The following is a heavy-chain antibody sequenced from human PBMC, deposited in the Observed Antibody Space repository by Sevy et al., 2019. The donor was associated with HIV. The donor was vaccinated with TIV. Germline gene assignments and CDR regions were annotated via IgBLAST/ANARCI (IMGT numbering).Heavy chain of an antibody. V-gene: IGHV4-59*11. CDR3: AGENAWGRGYS. J-gene: IGHJ4*02. Sequence: SETLSLTCTVSGGSITSLYWNWIRQPPGKGLEWIANIYYNGRINYNPSLKNRVTLSLDTSKNQFSLRLSSVTAADTAMYYCAGENAWGRGYSWGQGTLVTVSS. CDR1: GGSITSLY. CDR2: IYYNGRI. D-gene: IGHD1-26*01.